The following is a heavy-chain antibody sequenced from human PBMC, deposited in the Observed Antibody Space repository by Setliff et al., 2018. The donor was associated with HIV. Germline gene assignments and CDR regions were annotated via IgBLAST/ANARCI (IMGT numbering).Heavy chain of an antibody. J-gene: IGHJ6*02. D-gene: IGHD2-21*01. CDR2: IKKSSDGGKT. Sequence: GGSLRLSCVASGFTFNNARMNWVRQAPGKGLEWLGRIKKSSDGGKTDDASPVKGRFTISRDDSKNTLYLQMNSLKTEDTGVYFCATDNGPSYSMDIWGQGTTVTVSS. CDR3: ATDNGPSYSMDI. V-gene: IGHV3-15*01. CDR1: GFTFNNAR.